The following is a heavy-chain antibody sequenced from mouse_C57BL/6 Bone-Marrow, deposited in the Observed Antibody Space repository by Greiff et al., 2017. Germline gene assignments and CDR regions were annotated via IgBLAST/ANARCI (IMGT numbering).Heavy chain of an antibody. D-gene: IGHD2-4*01. CDR1: GYAFSSSW. J-gene: IGHJ2*01. Sequence: VQLQQSGPELVKPGASVKISCKASGYAFSSSWMNWVKQRPGKGLAWIGRFYPGDGDTNYNGKFKGKATLTADKSSSRDYMQLSSLTSEDTAVYFCLIYYDYDGDYWGKGTTLTVSS. CDR3: LIYYDYDGDY. CDR2: FYPGDGDT. V-gene: IGHV1-82*01.